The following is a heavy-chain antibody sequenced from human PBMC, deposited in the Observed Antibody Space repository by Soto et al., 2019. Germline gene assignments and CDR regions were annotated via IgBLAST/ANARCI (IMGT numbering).Heavy chain of an antibody. J-gene: IGHJ3*02. CDR2: ISSNGGST. Sequence: GGSLRLSCAASGFTFSSYAMHWVRQAPGKGLEYVSAISSNGGSTYYANSVKGRFTISRDNSKNTLYLQMGSLRAEDMAVYYGATFYYDFWSGYYHKPSDAFDIWGQGTMVTVSS. V-gene: IGHV3-64*01. CDR1: GFTFSSYA. D-gene: IGHD3-3*01. CDR3: ATFYYDFWSGYYHKPSDAFDI.